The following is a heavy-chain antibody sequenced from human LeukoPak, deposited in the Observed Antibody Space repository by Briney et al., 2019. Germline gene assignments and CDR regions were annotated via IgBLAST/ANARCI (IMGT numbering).Heavy chain of an antibody. J-gene: IGHJ4*02. CDR3: ARGSPSDFWSGFTY. Sequence: GGSLRLSCAASGFSFCSYAMNWVRQAPGKGLEWVSYISSSSSTIYYADSVKGRFTISRDNAKNSLYLQMNSLRAEDTALYYCARGSPSDFWSGFTYWGQGTLVTVSS. CDR1: GFSFCSYA. V-gene: IGHV3-48*01. CDR2: ISSSSSTI. D-gene: IGHD3-3*01.